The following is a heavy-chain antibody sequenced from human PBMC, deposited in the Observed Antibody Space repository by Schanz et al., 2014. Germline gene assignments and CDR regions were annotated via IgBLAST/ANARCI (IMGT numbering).Heavy chain of an antibody. J-gene: IGHJ6*03. Sequence: QVQLVQSGAEVKKPGSSVKVSCKASGGTFSTYTISWVRQAPGQGLKWMGRIIPIHGIANYAQNFQGRVTITGDKVTRSAYMELTSLRSEDTTVYYWAGADCSSASCYTGYYYMDVWGKGTTVTVSS. D-gene: IGHD2-2*02. CDR2: IIPIHGIA. V-gene: IGHV1-69*02. CDR1: GGTFSTYT. CDR3: AGADCSSASCYTGYYYMDV.